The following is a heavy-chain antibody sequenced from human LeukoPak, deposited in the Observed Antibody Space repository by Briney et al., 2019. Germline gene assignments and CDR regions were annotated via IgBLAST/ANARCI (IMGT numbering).Heavy chain of an antibody. V-gene: IGHV3-15*01. J-gene: IGHJ4*02. D-gene: IGHD2-8*02. CDR1: GFTLSNAW. Sequence: GGSLRLSCAASGFTLSNAWMSWVRQAPGKGLEWVGLLRSKTHGGTTDNAAPVKGRFTVSRDDSKNTLYLQMNSLKTEDTAVYYCATAGGGLWGQGTVVTVSS. CDR3: ATAGGGL. CDR2: LRSKTHGGTT.